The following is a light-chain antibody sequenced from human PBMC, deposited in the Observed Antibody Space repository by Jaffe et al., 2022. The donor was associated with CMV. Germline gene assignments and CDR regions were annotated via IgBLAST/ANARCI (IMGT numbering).Light chain of an antibody. J-gene: IGLJ2*01. Sequence: SFELTQPPSVSVSPGQTASISCSGDELGDKYACWYQQKPGQSPVLVIYQDTKRPSGIPERFSGSISGNTATLTISETQAMDDGDYYCQAWDISTYVVFGGGTKLTVL. CDR1: ELGDKY. CDR3: QAWDISTYVV. CDR2: QDT. V-gene: IGLV3-1*01.